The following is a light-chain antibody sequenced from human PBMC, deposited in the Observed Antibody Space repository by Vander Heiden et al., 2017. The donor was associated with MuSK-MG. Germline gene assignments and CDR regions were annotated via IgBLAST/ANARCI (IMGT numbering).Light chain of an antibody. CDR2: EDR. V-gene: IGLV3-10*01. Sequence: SYQLTQPASVSVSPGQTAAITCSGDALTTKYTYWYKQKSGQAPVLVIYEDRQRPSGIPERISGSSSGTMATLTIRGAQVEDEGDYYCYSTYTSDNLGVFGGGTKLTVL. J-gene: IGLJ3*02. CDR3: YSTYTSDNLGV. CDR1: ALTTKY.